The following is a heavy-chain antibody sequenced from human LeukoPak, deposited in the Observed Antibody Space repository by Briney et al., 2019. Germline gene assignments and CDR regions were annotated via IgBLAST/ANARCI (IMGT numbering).Heavy chain of an antibody. V-gene: IGHV3-21*01. Sequence: GGSLRLSCAASGFTFNNYAFHWVRQAPGKGLEWVSSISSSSSYIYYADSVKGRFTISRDNAKNSLYLQMNSLRAEDTAVYYCARAWYGSGSYYSPFDYWGQGTLVTVSS. CDR2: ISSSSSYI. D-gene: IGHD3-10*01. J-gene: IGHJ4*02. CDR3: ARAWYGSGSYYSPFDY. CDR1: GFTFNNYA.